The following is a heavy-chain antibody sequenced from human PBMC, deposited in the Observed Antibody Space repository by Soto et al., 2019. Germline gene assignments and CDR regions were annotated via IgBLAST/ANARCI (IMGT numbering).Heavy chain of an antibody. Sequence: QVQLQQWGAGLLKPSETLSLTCAVYSGSFSGYYYSWIRQPPGKGLEWIGEITHGGSTTYSPSLKSQVTVSLDTSKNQFSLKMTSVTAADTAVYYCARGRLFLTPSGLAITYFDYWGQGSLVSVSS. CDR3: ARGRLFLTPSGLAITYFDY. D-gene: IGHD3-3*01. J-gene: IGHJ4*02. CDR1: SGSFSGYY. V-gene: IGHV4-34*01. CDR2: ITHGGST.